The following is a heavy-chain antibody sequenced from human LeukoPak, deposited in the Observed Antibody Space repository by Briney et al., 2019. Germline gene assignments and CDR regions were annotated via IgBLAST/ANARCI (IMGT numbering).Heavy chain of an antibody. V-gene: IGHV3-48*01. J-gene: IGHJ4*02. D-gene: IGHD2/OR15-2a*01. CDR3: ATSVI. Sequence: GGSLRLSCAASGFTFSSYNMNWVRQAPGKGLEWVSYISSSSSSVISYADSVKGRFTISRDNAKNSLYLEMNNLRAEDTAMYYCATSVIRGRGTLVTVSS. CDR2: ISSSSSSVI. CDR1: GFTFSSYN.